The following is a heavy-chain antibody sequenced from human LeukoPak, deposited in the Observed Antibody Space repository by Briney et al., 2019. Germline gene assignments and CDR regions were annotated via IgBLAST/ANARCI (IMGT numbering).Heavy chain of an antibody. Sequence: GGSLRLSCAASGFTFSSSWMSWVRQAPGKWLEWVANIKQDGSDKYYVDSVKGRFTISRDNTKNSLYLQMNSLRAEDTAVYYCARGYSSSPKWFDPWSQGPLVTVSS. V-gene: IGHV3-7*01. CDR2: IKQDGSDK. CDR1: GFTFSSSW. J-gene: IGHJ5*02. CDR3: ARGYSSSPKWFDP. D-gene: IGHD6-13*01.